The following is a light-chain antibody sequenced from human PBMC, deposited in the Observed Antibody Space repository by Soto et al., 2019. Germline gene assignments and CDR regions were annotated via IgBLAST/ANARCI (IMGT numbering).Light chain of an antibody. CDR3: SSYPSSSTRV. V-gene: IGLV2-14*03. CDR1: SSDVGAYDY. CDR2: EVS. Sequence: QSALTQPASVSGSPGQSITISCTGTSSDVGAYDYVSWYQQHPDKAPKLMIYEVSNRPSGVSDRFSGSKSVNTATLTISGLQAEDEADYYCSSYPSSSTRVFGTGTKLTVL. J-gene: IGLJ1*01.